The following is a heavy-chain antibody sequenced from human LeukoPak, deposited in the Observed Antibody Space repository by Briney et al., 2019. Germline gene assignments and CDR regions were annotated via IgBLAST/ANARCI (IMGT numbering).Heavy chain of an antibody. V-gene: IGHV4-34*01. CDR1: GGSFSGYY. D-gene: IGHD2-15*01. Sequence: TETLSLTCAVYGGSFSGYYWSWIRQPPGKGLEWIGEINHSGSTNYNPSLKSRVTISVDTSKNQFSLKLSSVTAADTAVYYCARGANFYYYGMDVWGQGTTVTVSS. CDR3: ARGANFYYYGMDV. J-gene: IGHJ6*02. CDR2: INHSGST.